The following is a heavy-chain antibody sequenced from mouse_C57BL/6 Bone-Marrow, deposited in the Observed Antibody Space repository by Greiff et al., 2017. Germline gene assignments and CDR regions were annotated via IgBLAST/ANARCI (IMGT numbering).Heavy chain of an antibody. Sequence: EVQGVESGGGLVKPGGSLKLSCAASGFTFSSYAMSWVRQTPEKRLEWVATISDGGSYTNYTDNVKGTFTIARDNAKNNLYLQMSQLKSEDTAMYYCARDRRLRRRFAYWGQGTLVTVSA. CDR3: ARDRRLRRRFAY. CDR2: ISDGGSYT. J-gene: IGHJ3*01. D-gene: IGHD2-4*01. V-gene: IGHV5-4*01. CDR1: GFTFSSYA.